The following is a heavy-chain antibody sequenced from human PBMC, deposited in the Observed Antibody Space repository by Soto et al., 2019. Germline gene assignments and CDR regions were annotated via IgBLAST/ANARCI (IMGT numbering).Heavy chain of an antibody. CDR2: ISWNSGSI. D-gene: IGHD2-2*01. CDR1: GFTFDDYA. CDR3: ARYCSSTSCYQGLDY. J-gene: IGHJ4*02. Sequence: GGSLRLSCAASGFTFDDYAMHWVRQAPGKGLEWASGISWNSGSIGYADSVKGRFTISRDNAKNSLYLQMNSLRAEDTALYYCARYCSSTSCYQGLDYWGQGTLVTVSS. V-gene: IGHV3-9*01.